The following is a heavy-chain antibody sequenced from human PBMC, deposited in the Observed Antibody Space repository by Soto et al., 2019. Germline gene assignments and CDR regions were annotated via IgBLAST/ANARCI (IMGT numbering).Heavy chain of an antibody. CDR2: IWYDGSNK. CDR3: ARDLVVTAIPGDY. D-gene: IGHD2-21*02. CDR1: GFTFSSYG. Sequence: QVQLVESGGGVVQPGRPLRLSCAASGFTFSSYGMHWVRQAPGKGLEWVAVIWYDGSNKYYADSVKGRFTISRDNSKNTLYLQMNSLRAEDTAVYYCARDLVVTAIPGDYWGQGTLVTVSS. V-gene: IGHV3-33*01. J-gene: IGHJ4*02.